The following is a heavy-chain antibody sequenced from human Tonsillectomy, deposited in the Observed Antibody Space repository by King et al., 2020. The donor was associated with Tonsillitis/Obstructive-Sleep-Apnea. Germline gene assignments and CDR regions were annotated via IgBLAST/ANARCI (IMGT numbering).Heavy chain of an antibody. V-gene: IGHV3-15*01. CDR3: TTQAGH. D-gene: IGHD3-10*01. CDR2: IKSKNNGGPT. J-gene: IGHJ4*02. Sequence: VQLVESGGGLVKPGGSLRLSCAASGFTFSNAWMSWVRQAPGKGLEWVGRIKSKNNGGPTDYAAPVKGRFTLSRDDSKNTLYLQMNSLKTEDTAGYYCTTQAGHWGQGTLVTVSS. CDR1: GFTFSNAW.